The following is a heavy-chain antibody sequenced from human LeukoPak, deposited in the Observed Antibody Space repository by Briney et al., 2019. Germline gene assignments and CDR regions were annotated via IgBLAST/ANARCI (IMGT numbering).Heavy chain of an antibody. CDR1: GFTFSSYG. V-gene: IGHV3-33*06. Sequence: GGSLRLSCAASGFTFSSYGMHWVRQAPGKGLEWVAVIWYDGSNKYYADSVKGRFTISRDNSKNTLYLQMNCLRAEDTAVYYCAKVGRGGPTGTDSYFDYWGQGTLVTVSS. J-gene: IGHJ4*02. CDR3: AKVGRGGPTGTDSYFDY. CDR2: IWYDGSNK. D-gene: IGHD1-1*01.